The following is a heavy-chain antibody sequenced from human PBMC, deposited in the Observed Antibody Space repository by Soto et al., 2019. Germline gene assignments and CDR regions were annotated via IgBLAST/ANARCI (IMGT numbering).Heavy chain of an antibody. V-gene: IGHV3-13*01. CDR1: GFPFNNYD. D-gene: IGHD3-16*01. CDR3: ARGGPNWDYYFYGMDV. Sequence: GGSLRLSCAASGFPFNNYDMLWVRQAPGKGLEWVSTFGSAGDIYYSASVKGRFTISRDNARESLYLQMNSLRAADTAVYYCARGGPNWDYYFYGMDVWGQGTTVTVSS. J-gene: IGHJ6*02. CDR2: FGSAGDI.